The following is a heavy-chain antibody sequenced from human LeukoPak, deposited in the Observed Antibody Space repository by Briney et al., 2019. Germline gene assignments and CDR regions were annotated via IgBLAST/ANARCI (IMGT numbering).Heavy chain of an antibody. D-gene: IGHD6-19*01. CDR1: GDTFSSYA. CDR2: IIPIFGTA. V-gene: IGHV1-69*13. Sequence: SVKVSCKTSGDTFSSYAISWVRQAPGQGLEWMGGIIPIFGTANYAQKFQGRVTITADESTSTAYMELSSLRSEDTAVYYCARNTGYSSGWPFDYWGQGTLVTVSS. J-gene: IGHJ4*02. CDR3: ARNTGYSSGWPFDY.